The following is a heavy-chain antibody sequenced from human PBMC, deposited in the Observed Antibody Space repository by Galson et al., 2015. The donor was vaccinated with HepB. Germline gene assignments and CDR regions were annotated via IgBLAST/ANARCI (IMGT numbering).Heavy chain of an antibody. Sequence: SLRLSCAASGFTFSSYRMLWVRQAPGKGLVWVSRINSDGSSTSYAASVKGRFTISRDNAKNTLYLQMNSLRAEDTAVYYCARDSYGDTRSYYYLVVWGKGTTVTVSS. V-gene: IGHV3-74*01. CDR2: INSDGSST. CDR3: ARDSYGDTRSYYYLVV. D-gene: IGHD4-17*01. CDR1: GFTFSSYR. J-gene: IGHJ6*03.